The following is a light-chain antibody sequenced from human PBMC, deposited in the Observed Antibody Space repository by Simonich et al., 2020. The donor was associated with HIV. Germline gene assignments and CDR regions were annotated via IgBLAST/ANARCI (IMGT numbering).Light chain of an antibody. V-gene: IGKV1-12*01. Sequence: DIQMTQSPSSVSASVGDRVTITCRASQGISSWLAWYQQRPGKAPKLLMYAASSLQSGVPSRFSGSGAGTKFTLTISSLQPEDFATYYCQQLKGYPPTFGQGTRVEF. CDR3: QQLKGYPPT. CDR1: QGISSW. J-gene: IGKJ1*01. CDR2: AAS.